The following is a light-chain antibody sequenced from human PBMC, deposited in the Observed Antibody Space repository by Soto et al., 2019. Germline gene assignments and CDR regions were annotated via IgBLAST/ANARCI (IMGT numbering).Light chain of an antibody. V-gene: IGKV4-1*01. CDR1: QSVLYSSNNKNY. J-gene: IGKJ2*01. Sequence: DIVMTQSPDSLAVSLGERATINCKSSQSVLYSSNNKNYLAWYQQRPGQPTKLLIYWASTRESGVPDRFSGSGSGPDFTLTITSLQAEDVALYYCQQYESTPPTFGQGTKLEIK. CDR3: QQYESTPPT. CDR2: WAS.